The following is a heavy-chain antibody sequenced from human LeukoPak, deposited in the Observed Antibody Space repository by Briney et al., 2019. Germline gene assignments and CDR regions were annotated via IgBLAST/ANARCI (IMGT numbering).Heavy chain of an antibody. CDR1: GFTLSSYA. Sequence: GGSLTLSYAASGFTLSSYAMSLVRQAPGTGLEWVPDIRGSGVSSYYADSVKGRFTISSDNSKNTLYLQMNSLRAEDTAVYYCANSDRDYYYYYCMDVWGQGTTVTVSS. D-gene: IGHD3-22*01. J-gene: IGHJ6*02. CDR3: ANSDRDYYYYYCMDV. CDR2: IRGSGVSS. V-gene: IGHV3-23*01.